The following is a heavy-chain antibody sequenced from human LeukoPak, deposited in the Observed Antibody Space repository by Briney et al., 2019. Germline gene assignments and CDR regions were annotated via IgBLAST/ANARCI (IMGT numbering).Heavy chain of an antibody. CDR1: GYTFTGYY. CDR2: INPNSGGT. Sequence: SVKVSCKASGYTFTGYYMHWVRQAPGQGLEWMGWINPNSGGTNYAQKFQGRVTMTRDTSISAAYMELSRLRSDDTAVYYCARAEGGQVRGVISYWGQGTLVTVSS. D-gene: IGHD3-10*01. V-gene: IGHV1-2*02. CDR3: ARAEGGQVRGVISY. J-gene: IGHJ4*02.